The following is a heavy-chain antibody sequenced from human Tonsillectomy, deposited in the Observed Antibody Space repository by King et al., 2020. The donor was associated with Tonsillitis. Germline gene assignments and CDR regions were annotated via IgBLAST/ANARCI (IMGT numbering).Heavy chain of an antibody. J-gene: IGHJ4*02. D-gene: IGHD6-13*01. Sequence: VQLVQSGAEVKKPGASVKVSCRASGYTFTNYGISWVRQAPGQGLEWMGWISPYNGYTNYAQKLQGRVTMTTDTSTNTAYMELRSLRPDDTAVYYCARDIGAAAGTSPGYWGQGTLVTVSS. CDR1: GYTFTNYG. CDR2: ISPYNGYT. V-gene: IGHV1-18*01. CDR3: ARDIGAAAGTSPGY.